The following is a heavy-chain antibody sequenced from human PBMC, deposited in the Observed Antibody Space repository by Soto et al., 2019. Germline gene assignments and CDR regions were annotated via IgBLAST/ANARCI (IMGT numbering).Heavy chain of an antibody. Sequence: GGSLRLSCAASGFTFSRYAMTWVRQAPGKGLEWVSGISGGGDSTHYADSVKGRFTISRDNSKNTLYLQINSLRVEDTALYYCAKRAWLAPFNWGQGTLVTVSS. D-gene: IGHD6-19*01. CDR2: ISGGGDST. CDR1: GFTFSRYA. J-gene: IGHJ4*02. V-gene: IGHV3-23*01. CDR3: AKRAWLAPFN.